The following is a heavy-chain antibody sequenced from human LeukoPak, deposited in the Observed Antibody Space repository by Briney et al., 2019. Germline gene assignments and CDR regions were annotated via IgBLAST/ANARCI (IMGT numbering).Heavy chain of an antibody. D-gene: IGHD3-16*01. CDR2: INHSGST. V-gene: IGHV4-34*01. Sequence: SETLSLTCSVYGGSFSGHYWSWIRQPPGKGLEWIGEINHSGSTNYNPSLKSRVAISVDTPKNQFSPKLRSVTAADTAVYYCTRGPLWVKERLFDPWGQGTLVTVSS. CDR1: GGSFSGHY. J-gene: IGHJ5*02. CDR3: TRGPLWVKERLFDP.